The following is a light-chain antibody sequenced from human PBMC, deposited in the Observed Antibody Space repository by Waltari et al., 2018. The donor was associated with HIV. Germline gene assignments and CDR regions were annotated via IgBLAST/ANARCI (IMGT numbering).Light chain of an antibody. Sequence: QSTLTQPPSASGSPGQSVTISCTGTSSDVGGYNYVSWYQQHPGQAPKLMIYEVSKRPSGVPDRFSVSKSGNTASLTVSGLQAEDEADYYCSSYAGSNNLVFGGGTKLTVL. CDR2: EVS. V-gene: IGLV2-8*01. CDR1: SSDVGGYNY. CDR3: SSYAGSNNLV. J-gene: IGLJ2*01.